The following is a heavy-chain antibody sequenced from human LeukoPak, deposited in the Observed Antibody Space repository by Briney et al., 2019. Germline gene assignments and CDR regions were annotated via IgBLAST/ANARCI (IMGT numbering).Heavy chain of an antibody. V-gene: IGHV4-34*01. D-gene: IGHD2-2*01. CDR1: GGSFSGYY. CDR2: INHSGST. CDR3: ARSLGYCSSTSCYQFDY. Sequence: SETLSLTCAVYGGSFSGYYWSWIRQPPGKGLEWIGEINHSGSTNYNPSLKSRVTISVDTSKNQFSLKLSSVTAADTAVYYCARSLGYCSSTSCYQFDYWGQGTLVTVSS. J-gene: IGHJ4*02.